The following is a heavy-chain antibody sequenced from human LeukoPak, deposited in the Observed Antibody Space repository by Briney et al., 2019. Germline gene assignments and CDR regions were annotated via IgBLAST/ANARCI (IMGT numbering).Heavy chain of an antibody. D-gene: IGHD1-1*01. CDR3: AKGWTLDY. CDR2: ISYDGSNK. J-gene: IGHJ4*02. Sequence: GGSLRLSCAASGFTFSSYSMNWVRQAPGKGLEWVAVISYDGSNKYYADSVKGRFTISRDNSKNTLYLQMNSLRAEDTAVYYCAKGWTLDYWGQGTLVTVSS. CDR1: GFTFSSYS. V-gene: IGHV3-30*18.